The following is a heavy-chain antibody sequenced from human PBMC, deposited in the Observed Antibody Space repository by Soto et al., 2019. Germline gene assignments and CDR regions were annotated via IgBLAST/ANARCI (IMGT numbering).Heavy chain of an antibody. Sequence: EVQLVESGGGLVQPGGSLRLSCGASGFTFRTYWLSWVRQVPGKGLEWVANINQDGSEKNYVDSVKGRFTISRDNDKNSLYLQISSLRAEDTALYYCARDGSTSWYSYDYHGMDVWGQGTTVTVSS. D-gene: IGHD5-18*01. V-gene: IGHV3-7*05. CDR3: ARDGSTSWYSYDYHGMDV. CDR2: INQDGSEK. J-gene: IGHJ6*02. CDR1: GFTFRTYW.